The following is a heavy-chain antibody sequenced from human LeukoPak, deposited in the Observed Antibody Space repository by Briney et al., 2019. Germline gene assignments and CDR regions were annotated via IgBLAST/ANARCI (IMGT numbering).Heavy chain of an antibody. CDR2: IYYSGSS. CDR3: ARRDYDSSGYYLGAFDI. Sequence: SETLSLTCTVSGGSLSGYYWSWIRQPPGRGLEWIGYIYYSGSSNYNPSLKSRVTISVDMSKNQFSLKLSSVTAADTAVYYCARRDYDSSGYYLGAFDIWGQGTMVTVSS. D-gene: IGHD3-22*01. V-gene: IGHV4-59*01. CDR1: GGSLSGYY. J-gene: IGHJ3*02.